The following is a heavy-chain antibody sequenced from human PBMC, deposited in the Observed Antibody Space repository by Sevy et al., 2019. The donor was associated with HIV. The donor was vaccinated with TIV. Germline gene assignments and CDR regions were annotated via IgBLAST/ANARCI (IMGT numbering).Heavy chain of an antibody. V-gene: IGHV3-23*01. CDR2: ISSSGGST. J-gene: IGHJ1*01. CDR1: GFTFSAYA. CDR3: ATLRGGLYGSGYFQN. Sequence: GGSLRLSCAASGFTFSAYAMSWVRQAPGKGLEWVSCISSSGGSTYCADSVKGRFSISRDTSKNTLYLQMNSLRAEDTAVYYCATLRGGLYGSGYFQNWGQGTQVTVSS. D-gene: IGHD3-10*01.